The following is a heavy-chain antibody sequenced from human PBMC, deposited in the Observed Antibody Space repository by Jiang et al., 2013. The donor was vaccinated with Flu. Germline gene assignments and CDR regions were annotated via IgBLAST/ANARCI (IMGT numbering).Heavy chain of an antibody. CDR1: RGTFNNYA. Sequence: SGAEVKKPGSSVRVSCKTSRGTFNNYAISWVRQAPGQGLEWMGGIIPLFGTTNYAQKFQGRVTIIADKSTSTAYMELSRLRSEDTAVYHCATIPSHCTNDRCPLLADYYYGMDVWGQGTTVTVSS. J-gene: IGHJ6*02. CDR2: IIPLFGTT. CDR3: ATIPSHCTNDRCPLLADYYYGMDV. V-gene: IGHV1-69*06. D-gene: IGHD2-8*01.